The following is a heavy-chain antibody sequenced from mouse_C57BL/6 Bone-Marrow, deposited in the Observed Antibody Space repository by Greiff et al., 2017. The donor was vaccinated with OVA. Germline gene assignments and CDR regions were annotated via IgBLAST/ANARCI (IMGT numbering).Heavy chain of an antibody. D-gene: IGHD1-1*02. V-gene: IGHV1-81*01. CDR1: GYTFTSYG. J-gene: IGHJ2*01. CDR2: IYPRSGNT. Sequence: QVQLQQSGAELARPGASVKLSCKASGYTFTSYGISWVKQRTGQGLEWIGEIYPRSGNTYYNEKFKGKATLTADKTSSTAYMELRSLTSEDSAVDFCARRGLGSYYFDYWGQGTTLTVSS. CDR3: ARRGLGSYYFDY.